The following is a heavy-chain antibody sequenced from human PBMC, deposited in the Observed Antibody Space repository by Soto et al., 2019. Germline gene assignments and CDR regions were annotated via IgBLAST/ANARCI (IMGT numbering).Heavy chain of an antibody. Sequence: GGSLRLSCAASGFTFSSYAMSWVRQAPGKGLEWVSAISGSGGSTYYADSVKGRFTISRDNSKNTMYLQMNSLRAEDTAVYYCAKLITMIVVAPYDYWGQGTLVT. CDR1: GFTFSSYA. CDR3: AKLITMIVVAPYDY. CDR2: ISGSGGST. V-gene: IGHV3-23*01. J-gene: IGHJ4*02. D-gene: IGHD3-22*01.